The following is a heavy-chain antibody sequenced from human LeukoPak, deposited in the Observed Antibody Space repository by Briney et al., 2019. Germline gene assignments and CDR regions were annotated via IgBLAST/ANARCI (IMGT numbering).Heavy chain of an antibody. CDR2: INPNSGGT. CDR3: ARLTATNIEFDY. V-gene: IGHV1-2*06. CDR1: GYTFTAYY. Sequence: ASVKVSCKASGYTFTAYYMHWVRQAPGQGLEWMGRINPNSGGTNYAQKFQGRVTMTRDTSIITAYMELNSLRSDDTAVYYCARLTATNIEFDYWGQGTLVTVSS. D-gene: IGHD1-26*01. J-gene: IGHJ4*02.